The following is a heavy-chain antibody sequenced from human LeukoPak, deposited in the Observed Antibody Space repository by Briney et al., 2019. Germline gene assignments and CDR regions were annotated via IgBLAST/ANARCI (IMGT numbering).Heavy chain of an antibody. CDR3: ARGDSGYSGYGY. Sequence: PSETLSLTCTVSGGSISSYYWSWIRQPPGKGLEWIGYIYYSGSTNYNPSLKSRVTISVDTSKNQFSLRLSSVTAADTAVYYCARGDSGYSGYGYWGQGTLVTVSS. CDR1: GGSISSYY. V-gene: IGHV4-59*01. CDR2: IYYSGST. D-gene: IGHD5-12*01. J-gene: IGHJ4*02.